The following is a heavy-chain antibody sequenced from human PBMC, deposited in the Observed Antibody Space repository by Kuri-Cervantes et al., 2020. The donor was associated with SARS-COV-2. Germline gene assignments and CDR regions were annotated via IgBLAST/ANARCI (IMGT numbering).Heavy chain of an antibody. J-gene: IGHJ4*02. V-gene: IGHV3-30-3*01. CDR1: RFTFNTYR. Sequence: GGSLRLSCAASRFTFNTYRMNWVRQAPGKGLEWVAVVSYNGTNKYYADSVKGRLTISRDNSRNIVYLQMNSLRPEDTALYYCTRDAYDYNMGFDSWGQGTLVTVSS. CDR3: TRDAYDYNMGFDS. CDR2: VSYNGTNK. D-gene: IGHD4-11*01.